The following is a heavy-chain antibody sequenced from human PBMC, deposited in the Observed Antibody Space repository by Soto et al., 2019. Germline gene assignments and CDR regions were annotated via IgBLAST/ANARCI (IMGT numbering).Heavy chain of an antibody. CDR3: ATSGYHSGSLDD. V-gene: IGHV3-30-3*01. CDR1: GFTFSRYA. J-gene: IGHJ4*02. Sequence: SLRLSCAATGFTFSRYAMHWVRHAPGKGLEWVALISYDGSNKYYADSVKGRFTISRDNSKNTLYLQMNSLRAEDTVVYYLATSGYHSGSLDDWGQGTLVTVSS. CDR2: ISYDGSNK. D-gene: IGHD6-19*01.